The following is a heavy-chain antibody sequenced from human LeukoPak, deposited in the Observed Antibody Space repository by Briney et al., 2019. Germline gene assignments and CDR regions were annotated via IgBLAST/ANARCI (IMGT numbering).Heavy chain of an antibody. Sequence: PSETLSLTCAVYGGSFSGYYWSWIRQPPGKGLEWIGEINHSGSTYYNPSLKSRVTISVDRSKNQFSLKLSSVTAADTAVYYCARSGRSTYAFDIWGQGTMVTVSS. CDR2: INHSGST. CDR1: GGSFSGYY. J-gene: IGHJ3*02. D-gene: IGHD2-2*01. CDR3: ARSGRSTYAFDI. V-gene: IGHV4-34*01.